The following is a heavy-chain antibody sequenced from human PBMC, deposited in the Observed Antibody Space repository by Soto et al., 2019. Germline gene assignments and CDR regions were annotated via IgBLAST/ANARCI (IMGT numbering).Heavy chain of an antibody. CDR1: GFTFISYG. D-gene: IGHD5-12*01. V-gene: IGHV3-23*01. J-gene: IGHJ4*02. Sequence: EVQLLESGRGLVQPGGSLRLSCAASGFTFISYGMSWVHQAPGKGLEWVSAISGSGGSTYYADSVKGRFTISRDNSKNTLYLQMNSLRAEDTAVYYCAKDRPRVASYYWGQGTLVTVSS. CDR2: ISGSGGST. CDR3: AKDRPRVASYY.